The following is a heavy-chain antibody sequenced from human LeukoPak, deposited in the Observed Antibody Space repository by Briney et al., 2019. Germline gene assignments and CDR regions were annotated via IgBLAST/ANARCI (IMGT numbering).Heavy chain of an antibody. CDR3: ASYDFWSGYYTDY. CDR1: GFNFSNYW. D-gene: IGHD3-3*01. CDR2: INSDGSRT. Sequence: GGSLRLSCAASGFNFSNYWIHWVRQAPGKGLVWVSRINSDGSRTSYADSVKGRFTISRDNSKNTLYLQMNSLRAEDTAVYYCASYDFWSGYYTDYWGQGTLVTVSS. J-gene: IGHJ4*02. V-gene: IGHV3-74*01.